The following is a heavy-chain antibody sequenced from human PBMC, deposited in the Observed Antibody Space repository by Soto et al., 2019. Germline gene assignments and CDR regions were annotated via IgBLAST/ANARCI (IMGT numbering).Heavy chain of an antibody. CDR3: ATSSRYFDN. V-gene: IGHV3-23*01. J-gene: IGHJ4*02. Sequence: GGSLRLSCAGSGFTPTTTPLSWVRQPPGKGLEWVTTISGTASRTYYVDSVKGRFFISRDNSKNTVTLQMNNLTVDDTAVHYCATSSRYFDNWGQGTRVTVSS. CDR2: ISGTASRT. D-gene: IGHD3-9*01. CDR1: GFTPTTTP.